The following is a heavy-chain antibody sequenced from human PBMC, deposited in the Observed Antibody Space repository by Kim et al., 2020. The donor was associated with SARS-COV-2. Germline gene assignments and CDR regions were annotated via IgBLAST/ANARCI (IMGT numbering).Heavy chain of an antibody. CDR1: GFTFNDYT. J-gene: IGHJ5*02. CDR3: ARANSDVWDGYSLDP. V-gene: IGHV3-30*04. D-gene: IGHD3-3*01. CDR2: IRPDGTNI. Sequence: GGSLRLSCAASGFTFNDYTLDWVRQTPGKGLEWVAFIRPDGTNINYADSVKGRFTISRDNAENTMYMQMDSLRPGDTAVYVCARANSDVWDGYSLDP.